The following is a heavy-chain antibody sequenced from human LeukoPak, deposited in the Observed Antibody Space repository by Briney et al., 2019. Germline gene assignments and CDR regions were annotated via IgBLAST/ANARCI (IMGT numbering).Heavy chain of an antibody. CDR2: INHSGST. Sequence: GSLRLSCAASGFTFRSYSINWVRQAPGKGLEWIGEINHSGSTNYNPSLKSRVTISVDTSKNQFSLKLSSVTAADTAVYYCARWTTVTRAFDYWGQGTLVSVSS. CDR3: ARWTTVTRAFDY. J-gene: IGHJ4*02. D-gene: IGHD4-17*01. CDR1: GFTFRSYS. V-gene: IGHV4-34*01.